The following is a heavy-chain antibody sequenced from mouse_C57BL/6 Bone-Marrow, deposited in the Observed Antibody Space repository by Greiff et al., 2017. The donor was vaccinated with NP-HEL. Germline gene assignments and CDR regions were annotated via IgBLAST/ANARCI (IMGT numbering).Heavy chain of an antibody. Sequence: EVKLVESGPGLVKPSQSLSLTCSVTGYSITSGYYWNWIRQFPGNKLEWMGYISYDGSNNYNPSPKNRISITRDTSKNQFFLKLNSVTTEDTATYYCARDGATVVAHWYFDVWGTGTTVTVSS. CDR2: ISYDGSN. J-gene: IGHJ1*03. CDR1: GYSITSGYY. CDR3: ARDGATVVAHWYFDV. V-gene: IGHV3-6*01. D-gene: IGHD1-1*01.